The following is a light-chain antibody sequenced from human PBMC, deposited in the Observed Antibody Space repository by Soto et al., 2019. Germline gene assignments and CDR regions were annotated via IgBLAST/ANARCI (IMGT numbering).Light chain of an antibody. CDR1: QSVNDY. J-gene: IGKJ1*01. CDR2: AAS. V-gene: IGKV1-39*01. Sequence: DFQVTQSPSSLSASVGDRVTITCRASQSVNDYLNWYQQRPGKAHRLLIYAASTLHSGVPSRFSGTGFGTDFSLTITSLQPEDFATYYCQQSFSTPYIFGQGTKVDIK. CDR3: QQSFSTPYI.